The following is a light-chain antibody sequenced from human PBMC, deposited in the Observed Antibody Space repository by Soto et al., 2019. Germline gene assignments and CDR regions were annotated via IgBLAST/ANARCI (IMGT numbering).Light chain of an antibody. CDR2: GAS. CDR3: QQYNSYPWT. V-gene: IGKV3-20*01. CDR1: QSVSSSY. Sequence: PGERATLSCRASQSVSSSYLAWYQQKPGQAPRLLIYGASSRATGIPDRFSGSGSGTDFTLTISSLQPDDFATYYCQQYNSYPWTFGQGTKVDIK. J-gene: IGKJ1*01.